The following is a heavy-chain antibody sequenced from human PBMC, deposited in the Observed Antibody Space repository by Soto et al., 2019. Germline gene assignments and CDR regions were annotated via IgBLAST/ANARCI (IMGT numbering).Heavy chain of an antibody. CDR3: ARVTHARGYCSSTSCYYPWFDP. CDR1: GGSISSGGYY. J-gene: IGHJ5*02. Sequence: SETLSLTCTVSGGSISSGGYYWSWIRQPPGKGLEWIGYIYYSGSTNYNPSLKSRVTISVDTSKNQFSLKLSSVTAADTAVYYCARVTHARGYCSSTSCYYPWFDPWGQGTLVTVSS. V-gene: IGHV4-61*08. D-gene: IGHD2-2*01. CDR2: IYYSGST.